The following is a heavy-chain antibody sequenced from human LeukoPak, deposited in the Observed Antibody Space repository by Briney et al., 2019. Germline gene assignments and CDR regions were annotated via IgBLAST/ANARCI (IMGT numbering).Heavy chain of an antibody. CDR2: IIPIFGTA. D-gene: IGHD6-6*01. CDR3: ARVGSSIAARPGWFDP. V-gene: IGHV1-69*05. Sequence: PPASVTVSCKASGGTFSSYAISWVRQAPGQGLEWMGGIIPIFGTANYAQKFQGRVTITTDESTSTAYMELSSLRSEDTAVYYCARVGSSIAARPGWFDPWGQGTLVTVSS. CDR1: GGTFSSYA. J-gene: IGHJ5*02.